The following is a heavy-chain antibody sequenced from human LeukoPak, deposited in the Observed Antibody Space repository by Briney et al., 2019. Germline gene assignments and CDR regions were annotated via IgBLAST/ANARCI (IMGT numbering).Heavy chain of an antibody. Sequence: ASVKVSCKASGYTLSVYGISWVRQAPGQGLAWVGWITTYNGNRKYSEKFQGRVTMTTDTSTSTYYMEMRSLRSDDTAIYYCARDCSNGVCFPRDYWGQGTLVTVST. J-gene: IGHJ4*02. D-gene: IGHD2-8*01. V-gene: IGHV1-18*01. CDR1: GYTLSVYG. CDR3: ARDCSNGVCFPRDY. CDR2: ITTYNGNR.